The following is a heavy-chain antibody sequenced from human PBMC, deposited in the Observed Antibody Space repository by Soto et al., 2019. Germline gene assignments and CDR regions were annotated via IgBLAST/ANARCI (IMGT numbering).Heavy chain of an antibody. V-gene: IGHV3-23*01. CDR3: AKDAIAGDGVWLAHD. J-gene: IGHJ4*02. D-gene: IGHD5-12*01. Sequence: GGSLRLSCAASGFTFSSYAMIWIRQVPGRGLEWVSGLYGSGRGIHYSDSVKGRFTISRDNSAYSVYLQMNNLRVDDTAVYYCAKDAIAGDGVWLAHDWGQGTVVTVSS. CDR1: GFTFSSYA. CDR2: LYGSGRGI.